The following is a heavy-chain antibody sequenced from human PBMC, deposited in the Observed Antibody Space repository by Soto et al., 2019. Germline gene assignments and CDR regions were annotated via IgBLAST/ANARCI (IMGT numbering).Heavy chain of an antibody. CDR2: INSDGSST. J-gene: IGHJ5*02. CDR3: ARASYQDILAAVRFDP. D-gene: IGHD6-13*01. V-gene: IGHV3-74*01. CDR1: GFTFSSYW. Sequence: PAGSLRLSCAASGFTFSSYWMHWVRQAPGKGLVWVSRINSDGSSTSYADSVKGRFTISRDNAKNTLYLQMNSLRAEDTAVYYCARASYQDILAAVRFDPWGQGTLVTVSS.